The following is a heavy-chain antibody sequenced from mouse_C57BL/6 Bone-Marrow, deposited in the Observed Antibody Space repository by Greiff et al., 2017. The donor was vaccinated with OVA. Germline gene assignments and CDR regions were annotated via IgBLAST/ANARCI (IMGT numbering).Heavy chain of an antibody. CDR1: GYTFTEYT. J-gene: IGHJ3*01. Sequence: QVQLQQSGAELVKPGASVKLSCKASGYTFTEYTIHWVKQRSGQGLEWIWWFYPGSGSIKYNEKFKDKATLTAAKSSSTVSMELSRLTSEDSAVYVCARHVSPLRRGFAYWGQGTLVTVSA. D-gene: IGHD2-12*01. CDR3: ARHVSPLRRGFAY. V-gene: IGHV1-62-2*01. CDR2: FYPGSGSI.